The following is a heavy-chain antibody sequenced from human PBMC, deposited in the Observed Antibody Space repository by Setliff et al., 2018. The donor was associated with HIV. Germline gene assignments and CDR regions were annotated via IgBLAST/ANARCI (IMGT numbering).Heavy chain of an antibody. J-gene: IGHJ6*04. CDR2: IYYSGRT. V-gene: IGHV4-59*01. Sequence: SETLSLTCSVSSGSIGSNYYWGWVRRPPGKGLEWIGYIYYSGRTDYNPSFRRRASISLDTSKNQFSLKLNSVTAADSAIYYCARGWELLPYWALNVWGKGTTVTVSS. D-gene: IGHD2-15*01. CDR1: SGSIGSNYY. CDR3: ARGWELLPYWALNV.